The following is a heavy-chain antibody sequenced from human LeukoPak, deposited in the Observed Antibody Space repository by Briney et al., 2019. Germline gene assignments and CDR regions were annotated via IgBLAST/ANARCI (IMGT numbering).Heavy chain of an antibody. V-gene: IGHV3-21*04. CDR1: GFTFSSYS. Sequence: GGSLRLSCAASGFTFSSYSMNWVRQAPGKGLEWLSSISTTSTYIYYADSVKGRFTISRDNAKNSLYLQMNSLKTEDTAVYYCTTDSSGYWGQGTLVTVSS. CDR2: ISTTSTYI. J-gene: IGHJ4*02. D-gene: IGHD1-14*01. CDR3: TTDSSGY.